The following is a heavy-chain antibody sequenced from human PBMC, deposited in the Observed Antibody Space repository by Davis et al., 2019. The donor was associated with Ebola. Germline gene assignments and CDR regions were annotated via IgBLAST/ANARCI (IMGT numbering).Heavy chain of an antibody. D-gene: IGHD2-21*02. Sequence: AASVKVSCKASGGTFSSYAISWVRQAPGQGLEWMGRIIPILGIANYAQKFQGRVTITADKSTSTAYMELSSLRSEDTAVYYCAIDIVVVTAIGDNIDYWGQGTLVTVSS. CDR1: GGTFSSYA. V-gene: IGHV1-69*04. CDR3: AIDIVVVTAIGDNIDY. J-gene: IGHJ4*02. CDR2: IIPILGIA.